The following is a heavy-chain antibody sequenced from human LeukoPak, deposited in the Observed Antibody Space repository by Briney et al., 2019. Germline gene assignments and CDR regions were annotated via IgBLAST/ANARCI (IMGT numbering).Heavy chain of an antibody. CDR2: LFYRGST. V-gene: IGHV4-39*07. D-gene: IGHD3-22*01. J-gene: IGHJ4*02. CDR3: AISFYYDSSGYYVFDY. Sequence: SETLSLTCTVSGGSINSSFYWGWIRQPPGKGLEWIGSLFYRGSTYYNPSLKSRVTISLDRTKNQLSLKPSSVTAADTAVYYCAISFYYDSSGYYVFDYWGQGTLVTVSS. CDR1: GGSINSSFY.